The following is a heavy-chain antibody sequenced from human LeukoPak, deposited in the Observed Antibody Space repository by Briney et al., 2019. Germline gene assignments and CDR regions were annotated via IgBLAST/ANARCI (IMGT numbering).Heavy chain of an antibody. CDR2: INHSGST. V-gene: IGHV4-34*01. CDR3: ARGVYDSSGSWPLGGYFDY. D-gene: IGHD3-22*01. CDR1: GGSFSSYY. Sequence: SETLSLTCAVYGGSFSSYYWSWIRQPPGKGLEWIGEINHSGSTNYNPSLKSRVTISVDTSKNQFSLKLSSVTAADTAVYYCARGVYDSSGSWPLGGYFDYWGQGTLVTVSS. J-gene: IGHJ4*02.